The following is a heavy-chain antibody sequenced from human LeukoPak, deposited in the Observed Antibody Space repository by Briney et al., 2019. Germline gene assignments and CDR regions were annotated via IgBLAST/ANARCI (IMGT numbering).Heavy chain of an antibody. CDR2: IYYSGST. CDR1: GGSISSSSYY. CDR3: ARDGTVVYYDFWSGYQGYWFDP. Sequence: SETLSLTCTVSGGSISSSSYYWGWIRQPPGKGLEWIGSIYYSGSTYYNPSLKSRVTISVDTSKNQFSLKLSSVTAADTAVYYCARDGTVVYYDFWSGYQGYWFDPWGQGTLVTVSS. J-gene: IGHJ5*02. V-gene: IGHV4-39*02. D-gene: IGHD3-3*01.